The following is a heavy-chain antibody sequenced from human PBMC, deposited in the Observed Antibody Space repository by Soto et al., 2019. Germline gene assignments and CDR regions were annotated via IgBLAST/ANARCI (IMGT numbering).Heavy chain of an antibody. D-gene: IGHD1-26*01. V-gene: IGHV3-30-3*01. CDR2: ISYDGSNK. J-gene: IGHJ4*02. CDR1: GFTFSSYA. CDR3: ARVNELWELLYYFDY. Sequence: GESLKISCAASGFTFSSYAMHWVRQAPGKGLEWVAVISYDGSNKYYADSVKGRFTISRDNSKNTLYLQMNSLRAEDTAVYYCARVNELWELLYYFDYWGQGTLVTVSS.